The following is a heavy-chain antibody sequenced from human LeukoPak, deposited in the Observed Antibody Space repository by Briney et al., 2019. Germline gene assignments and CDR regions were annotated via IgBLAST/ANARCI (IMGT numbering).Heavy chain of an antibody. Sequence: PGGSLTLSCAASGFTVSSTYMSWVRQAPGKGLEWVSVTYSGGSTYYADSVKGRFTISRDNSKNTLYLQMNSLRAEDTAVYYCARGVDAFDIWGQGTMVTVSS. CDR1: GFTVSSTY. D-gene: IGHD3-3*01. CDR2: TYSGGST. J-gene: IGHJ3*02. V-gene: IGHV3-66*01. CDR3: ARGVDAFDI.